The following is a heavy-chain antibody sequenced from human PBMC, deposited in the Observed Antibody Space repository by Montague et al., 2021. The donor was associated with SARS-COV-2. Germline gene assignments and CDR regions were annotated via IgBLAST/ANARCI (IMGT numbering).Heavy chain of an antibody. J-gene: IGHJ6*02. CDR1: GGSISSYY. D-gene: IGHD4-11*01. CDR3: AVNSNYYYYYGMDV. CDR2: IYYSGST. V-gene: IGHV4-59*08. Sequence: SETLSLTCTVSGGSISSYYWSRIRQPPGKGLEWIGYIYYSGSTNYNPSLKSRVTISVDTSKNQFSLKLSSVTAADTAVYYCAVNSNYYYYYGMDVWGQGTTVTVSS.